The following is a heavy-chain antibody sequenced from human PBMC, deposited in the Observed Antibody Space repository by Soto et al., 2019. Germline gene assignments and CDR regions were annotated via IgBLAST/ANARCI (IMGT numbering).Heavy chain of an antibody. CDR3: AKDPGESPYSSGWYGITLDH. Sequence: EGSLRLSCAASGFTFSTYAVTWVRQALGHGLKWVSTIYGRGGNTKYADSVKGRLTISRDNSKNTVYLQMISQRVDDTAVYFFAKDPGESPYSSGWYGITLDHWRQGSLVTVSS. V-gene: IGHV3-23*01. CDR1: GFTFSTYA. D-gene: IGHD6-19*01. CDR2: IYGRGGNT. J-gene: IGHJ4*02.